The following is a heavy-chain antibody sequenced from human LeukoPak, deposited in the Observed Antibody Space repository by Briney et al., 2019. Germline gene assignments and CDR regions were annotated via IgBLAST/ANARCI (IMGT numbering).Heavy chain of an antibody. CDR3: ATDPARSNYFDY. J-gene: IGHJ4*02. V-gene: IGHV1-24*01. Sequence: ASVKVSCKASGYTFTSYYMHWVRQAPGQGLEWMGGFDPEDGETIYAQKFQGRVTMTEDTSTDTAYMELSSLRSEDTAVYYCATDPARSNYFDYWGQGTLVTVSS. CDR2: FDPEDGET. CDR1: GYTFTSYY.